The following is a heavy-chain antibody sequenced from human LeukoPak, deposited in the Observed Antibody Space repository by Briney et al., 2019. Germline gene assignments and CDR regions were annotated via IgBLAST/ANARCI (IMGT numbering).Heavy chain of an antibody. J-gene: IGHJ3*02. V-gene: IGHV1-69*04. Sequence: ASVKVSRKASGGTFSSYAISWVRQAPGQGLEWMGRIIPILGIANYAQKLQGRVTITSDKSTSTAYMELSSLRSEDTAVYYCASGDYGDSGDAFDIWGQGTMVTVSS. CDR3: ASGDYGDSGDAFDI. D-gene: IGHD4-17*01. CDR2: IIPILGIA. CDR1: GGTFSSYA.